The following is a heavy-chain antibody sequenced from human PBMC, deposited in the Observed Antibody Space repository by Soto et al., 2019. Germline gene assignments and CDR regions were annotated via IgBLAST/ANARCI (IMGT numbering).Heavy chain of an antibody. J-gene: IGHJ4*02. CDR1: GFTFSSYA. Sequence: AGGSLRLSCAASGFTFSSYAMSWVRQAPGKGLEWVSATSGSGGSTYYADSVKGRFTISRDNSKNTLYLQMNSLRAEDTAVYYCANEMLREFWSGYSDYWGQGTLVTVSS. V-gene: IGHV3-23*01. CDR2: TSGSGGST. CDR3: ANEMLREFWSGYSDY. D-gene: IGHD3-3*01.